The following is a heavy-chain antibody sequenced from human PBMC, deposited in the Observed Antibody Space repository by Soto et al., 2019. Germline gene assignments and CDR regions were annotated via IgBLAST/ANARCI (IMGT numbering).Heavy chain of an antibody. CDR1: GYTFTSYG. CDR2: ISAYNGNT. J-gene: IGHJ5*02. V-gene: IGHV1-18*01. D-gene: IGHD3-16*01. Sequence: QVQLVQSGAEVKKPGASVKVSCKASGYTFTSYGISWVRQAPGQGLEWMGWISAYNGNTNYAQKLQGRVTMTTDTSTTTAYMELRSLRSDDTAVYYCARALYSDGSLGELGFAPWGQGTLVTVSS. CDR3: ARALYSDGSLGELGFAP.